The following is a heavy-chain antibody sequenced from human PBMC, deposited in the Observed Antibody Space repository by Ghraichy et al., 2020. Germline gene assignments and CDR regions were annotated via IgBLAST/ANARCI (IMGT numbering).Heavy chain of an antibody. CDR1: GFTFSSSE. D-gene: IGHD3-22*01. CDR2: ISSSGSTI. CDR3: ARDKFDSNGSHDY. Sequence: GGSLRLSCAASGFTFSSSEMNWVRQAPGKGLEWVSDISSSGSTIYYADSVKGRFTISRDNAKNSMSLQMNSLRAEDMAVYYCARDKFDSNGSHDYWGQGTLVTVSS. J-gene: IGHJ4*02. V-gene: IGHV3-48*03.